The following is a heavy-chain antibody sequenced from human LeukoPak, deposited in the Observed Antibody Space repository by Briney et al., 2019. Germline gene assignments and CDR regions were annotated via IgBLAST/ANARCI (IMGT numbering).Heavy chain of an antibody. D-gene: IGHD4-11*01. CDR1: GFTFSHFG. CDR3: AKDAQRGFDYSNSLEY. Sequence: GRSLRLSCAASGFTFSHFGMHWVRQAPDKGLEWVAVIWNDGSNEYYADSVKGRFTISRDNSKNTVSLQMNSLRDEDTAVYYCAKDAQRGFDYSNSLEYWGQGTLVTVSS. CDR2: IWNDGSNE. V-gene: IGHV3-33*06. J-gene: IGHJ4*02.